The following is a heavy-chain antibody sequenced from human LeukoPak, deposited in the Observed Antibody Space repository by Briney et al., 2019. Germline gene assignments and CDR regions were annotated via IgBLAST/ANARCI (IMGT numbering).Heavy chain of an antibody. V-gene: IGHV3-7*04. CDR1: GFTFSSYW. Sequence: PGGSLRLSCAASGFTFSSYWMNWVRQAPGKGLEWMANINQDGSEKYYVDSVQGRFTISRENAKNSLYLQMNTLRAEDTAVYYCARAPLRSGSSYYFDYWGQGTLVTVSS. J-gene: IGHJ4*02. CDR3: ARAPLRSGSSYYFDY. D-gene: IGHD1-26*01. CDR2: INQDGSEK.